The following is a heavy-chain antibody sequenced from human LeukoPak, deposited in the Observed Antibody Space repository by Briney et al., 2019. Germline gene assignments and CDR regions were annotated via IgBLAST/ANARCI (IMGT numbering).Heavy chain of an antibody. CDR2: ISWNGARI. CDR3: VKDLVAASENVRGWYPMDY. D-gene: IGHD6-19*01. J-gene: IGHJ4*02. V-gene: IGHV3-43*01. CDR1: GFTSTEYT. Sequence: QTGGSLRLSCAASGFTSTEYTMHWVRQAPGKGLEWVSLISWNGARIHYGDSVKGRFTISRDNSKNSLYLQMNSLRTEDTALYYCVKDLVAASENVRGWYPMDYWGQGTLVTVSS.